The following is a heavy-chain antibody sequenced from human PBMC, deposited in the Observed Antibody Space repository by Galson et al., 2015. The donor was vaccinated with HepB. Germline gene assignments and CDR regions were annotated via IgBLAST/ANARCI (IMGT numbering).Heavy chain of an antibody. CDR2: INTNTGNP. CDR1: GYTFTSYA. CDR3: ARELVATMKAPVDYYYYGMDV. V-gene: IGHV7-4-1*02. Sequence: SVKVSCKASGYTFTSYAMNWVRQAPGQGLEWMGWINTNTGNPTYAQGFTGRFVFSLDTSVSTAYLQISSLKAEDTAVYYCARELVATMKAPVDYYYYGMDVWGQGTTVTVSS. J-gene: IGHJ6*02. D-gene: IGHD5-12*01.